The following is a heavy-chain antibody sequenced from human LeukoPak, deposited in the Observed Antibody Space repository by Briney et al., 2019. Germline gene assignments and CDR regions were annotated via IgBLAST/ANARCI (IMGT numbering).Heavy chain of an antibody. D-gene: IGHD3-16*01. Sequence: ASVKVSCKASGYTFTSYYMHWVRQAPGQGLEWMGIISPSGGSTTYAQTFQGRVTMTSDTSTSTVYMELSSLRSEDTAVYYCARAFYGNVVQPNFDYWGQGALVTVSS. V-gene: IGHV1-46*01. CDR2: ISPSGGST. CDR1: GYTFTSYY. CDR3: ARAFYGNVVQPNFDY. J-gene: IGHJ4*02.